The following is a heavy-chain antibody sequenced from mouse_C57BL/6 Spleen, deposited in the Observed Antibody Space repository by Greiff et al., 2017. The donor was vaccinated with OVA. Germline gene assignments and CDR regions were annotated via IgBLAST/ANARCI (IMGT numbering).Heavy chain of an antibody. J-gene: IGHJ3*01. Sequence: QVQLQQSGAELVKPGASVKISCKASGYAFSSYWMNWVKQRPGKGLEWIGQIYPGDGDTNYNGKFKGKATLTADKSSSTAYMQLSSLTSEDSAVYFCAREEVLYRWFAYWGQGTLVTVSA. CDR3: AREEVLYRWFAY. CDR1: GYAFSSYW. D-gene: IGHD2-1*01. CDR2: IYPGDGDT. V-gene: IGHV1-80*01.